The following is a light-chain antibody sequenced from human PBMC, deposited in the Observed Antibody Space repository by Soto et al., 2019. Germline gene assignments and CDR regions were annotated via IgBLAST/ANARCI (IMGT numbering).Light chain of an antibody. J-gene: IGKJ1*01. CDR3: QQYNSYSPT. CDR1: QSISVW. CDR2: KAS. Sequence: DIQMTQSPSTLSASVGDRVTITCRASQSISVWLAWYQQKAGKAPNLLIYKASRLESGVPSRFSGSGSETEFTLTISGLQPGHSATYDCQQYNSYSPTFGQGTKVEVK. V-gene: IGKV1-5*03.